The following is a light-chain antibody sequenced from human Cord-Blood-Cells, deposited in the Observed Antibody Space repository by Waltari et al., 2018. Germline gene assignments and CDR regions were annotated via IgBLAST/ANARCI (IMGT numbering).Light chain of an antibody. V-gene: IGLV2-23*01. J-gene: IGLJ3*02. CDR2: EGS. CDR1: SSDVGSYNL. Sequence: QSALTQPASVSGSPGQSITISCTGTSSDVGSYNLVSWYQQNPGKAPKLMIYEGSKRPSGVSNRFSGSKSGNTDSLTISGLQAEDEADYYCCSYAGSSTWVFGGGTKLTVL. CDR3: CSYAGSSTWV.